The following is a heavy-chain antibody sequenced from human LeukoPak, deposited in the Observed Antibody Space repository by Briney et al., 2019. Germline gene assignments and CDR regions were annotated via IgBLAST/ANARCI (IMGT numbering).Heavy chain of an antibody. CDR2: MHPNSGNT. CDR1: GYTFNSYE. CDR3: ARVSFDTSGNKINFDY. V-gene: IGHV1-8*01. J-gene: IGHJ4*01. D-gene: IGHD3-22*01. Sequence: ASVKVSCKASGYTFNSYEINWVRQATGQGLEWMGWMHPNSGNTAYAQKVQGRVSMTRDTSISTAYMELSSLRSEDTAVYYCARVSFDTSGNKINFDYWGHGTLVTVSS.